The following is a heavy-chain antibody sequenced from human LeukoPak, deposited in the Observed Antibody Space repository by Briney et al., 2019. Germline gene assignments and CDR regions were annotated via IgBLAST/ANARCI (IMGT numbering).Heavy chain of an antibody. CDR3: AKEDYYDSSGYYLPFTLWD. CDR2: ISYDGSNK. Sequence: GSLRLSCAASGFTFRSYGMHWVREAPGKGLEWVAVISYDGSNKYYADSVKGRFTISRDNSKNTLYLQMNSLRAEDTAVYYCAKEDYYDSSGYYLPFTLWDWGQGTLVTVSS. V-gene: IGHV3-30*18. J-gene: IGHJ4*02. D-gene: IGHD3-22*01. CDR1: GFTFRSYG.